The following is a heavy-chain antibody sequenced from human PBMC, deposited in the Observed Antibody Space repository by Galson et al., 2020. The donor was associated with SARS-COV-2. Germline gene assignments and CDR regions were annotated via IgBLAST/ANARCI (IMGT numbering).Heavy chain of an antibody. CDR1: GFTFSAYW. CDR3: ARPDYGDYADSPELYYYYGMDV. D-gene: IGHD4-17*01. J-gene: IGHJ6*02. CDR2: IKEDGSEK. V-gene: IGHV3-7*05. Sequence: GGSLRLSCAASGFTFSAYWMTWVRQAPGKGLEWVANIKEDGSEKNYVDSVKGRFTISRDNAKNSLYLQMNSLRAEDTAVYFCARPDYGDYADSPELYYYYGMDVWGQGTTVIVSS.